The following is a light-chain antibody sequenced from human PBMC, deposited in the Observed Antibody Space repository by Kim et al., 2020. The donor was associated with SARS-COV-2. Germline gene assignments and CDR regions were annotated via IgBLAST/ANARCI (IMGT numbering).Light chain of an antibody. CDR1: SSNIGTAYA. CDR3: QSYDRSLRGSRV. V-gene: IGLV1-40*01. Sequence: RVTISCTGNSSNIGTAYAVHWYQQLPGTAPKLLIYGNNNRPSGVPDRFSGSKSGCSASLAIAGLQAEDEADYYCQSYDRSLRGSRVFGGGTQLTVL. CDR2: GNN. J-gene: IGLJ2*01.